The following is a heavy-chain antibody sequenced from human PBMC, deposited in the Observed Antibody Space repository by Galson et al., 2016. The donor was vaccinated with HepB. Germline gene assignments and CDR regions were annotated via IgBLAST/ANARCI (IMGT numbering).Heavy chain of an antibody. J-gene: IGHJ5*01. Sequence: RQAPGKGLEWIGETNDGGNVNYNPSLKNRVIITIVKSRNHLSLKLSSVTAADTAIYYCARSHYSSGWYSGWFDSWGQGTLVTVSS. CDR2: TNDGGNV. D-gene: IGHD6-19*01. V-gene: IGHV4-34*01. CDR3: ARSHYSSGWYSGWFDS.